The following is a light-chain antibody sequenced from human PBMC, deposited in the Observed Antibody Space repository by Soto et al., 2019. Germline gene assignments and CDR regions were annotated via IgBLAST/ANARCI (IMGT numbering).Light chain of an antibody. CDR1: QIISTY. Sequence: DIQMTQSPSSLSASVGDRVTITCRASQIISTYLNWYQQRAGLAPRLLIYAASSLQSGVPPRFSGSGSGTDFTLTISSLQTEDFATYVCQQTYSAPPTFGQGTKVEIK. V-gene: IGKV1-39*01. CDR3: QQTYSAPPT. J-gene: IGKJ1*01. CDR2: AAS.